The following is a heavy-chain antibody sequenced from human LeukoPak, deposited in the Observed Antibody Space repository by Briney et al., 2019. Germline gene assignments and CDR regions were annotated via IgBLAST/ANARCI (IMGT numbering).Heavy chain of an antibody. CDR3: ASIGYYGSGGGTYYFDY. J-gene: IGHJ4*02. CDR2: INPNSGGT. D-gene: IGHD3-10*01. Sequence: GASVKVSCKASGYTFTGYYMHWVRQAPGQGLEWMGWINPNSGGTNYAQKFQGRVTMTRDTSISTAYMELSRLRSDDTAVYYCASIGYYGSGGGTYYFDYWGQGTLVTVSS. V-gene: IGHV1-2*02. CDR1: GYTFTGYY.